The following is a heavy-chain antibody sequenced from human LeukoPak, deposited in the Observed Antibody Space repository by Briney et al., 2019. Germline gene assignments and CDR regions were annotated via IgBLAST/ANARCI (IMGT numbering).Heavy chain of an antibody. V-gene: IGHV1-18*01. J-gene: IGHJ4*02. D-gene: IGHD3-22*01. CDR3: ARDLYYDSSGSTDY. CDR2: IGAYNGNT. Sequence: ASVKVSCKASGYTFTSYGISWVRQAPGQGLEWMGWIGAYNGNTNYAQKLQGRVTMTTDTSTSTAYMELRSLRSDDTAVYYCARDLYYDSSGSTDYWGQGTLVTVSS. CDR1: GYTFTSYG.